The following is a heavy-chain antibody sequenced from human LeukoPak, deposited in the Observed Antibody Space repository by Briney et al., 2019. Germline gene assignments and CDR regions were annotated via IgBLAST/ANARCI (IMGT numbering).Heavy chain of an antibody. Sequence: GGSLRLSCAASGFTFSSYSMNWVRQAPGKGLEWVSSISSSSSYIYYADSVKGRFTISRDNARNSLDLQMNSLRDEDTAVYYCARESGGRYSFGPWFFDLWGQGTLVTVSS. CDR2: ISSSSSYI. J-gene: IGHJ4*02. CDR3: ARESGGRYSFGPWFFDL. CDR1: GFTFSSYS. V-gene: IGHV3-21*01. D-gene: IGHD5-18*01.